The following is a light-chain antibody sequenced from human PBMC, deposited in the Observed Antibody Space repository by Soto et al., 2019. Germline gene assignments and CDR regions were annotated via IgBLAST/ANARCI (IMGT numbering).Light chain of an antibody. CDR1: QGIRND. Sequence: DIQMTQSPSSLSASVGDRVTINFRASQGIRNDLGRYQQKPGKAPKRLIYAASSLQGGVPSRFSGSGSGTEFTLTISSLQPEDFATYYCLQHNSYPWTFGQGTKVDIK. CDR2: AAS. CDR3: LQHNSYPWT. V-gene: IGKV1-17*01. J-gene: IGKJ1*01.